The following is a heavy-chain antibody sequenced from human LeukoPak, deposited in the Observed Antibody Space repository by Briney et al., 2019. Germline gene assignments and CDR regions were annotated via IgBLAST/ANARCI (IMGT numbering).Heavy chain of an antibody. D-gene: IGHD3-22*01. CDR2: ISTSGDT. V-gene: IGHV3-23*01. Sequence: GGSLRLSCAASGFTFSSYALSWVRQAPGKGLEWVSGISTSGDTYYADSVKGRFTLSRDTSKSTLSLQMNSLRAEDTAIYYCAREVVIKDVDAFDIWGQGTMVTVSS. CDR3: AREVVIKDVDAFDI. J-gene: IGHJ3*02. CDR1: GFTFSSYA.